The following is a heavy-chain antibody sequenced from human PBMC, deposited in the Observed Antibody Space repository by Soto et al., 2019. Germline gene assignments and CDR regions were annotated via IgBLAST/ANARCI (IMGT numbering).Heavy chain of an antibody. CDR2: ISFDENTI. CDR1: GFTFSSYA. CDR3: AKGKQFSHFHGVNV. J-gene: IGHJ6*02. V-gene: IGHV3-30*18. Sequence: QAQLVESGGGVVQPGTSLRLSGTASGFTFSSYAMHWVRQAPGKGLEWVAVISFDENTIYYVDSVKGRFTISRDNSQNTLFLQMNILRTEDTAVYYCAKGKQFSHFHGVNVWGQGTTVIVSS.